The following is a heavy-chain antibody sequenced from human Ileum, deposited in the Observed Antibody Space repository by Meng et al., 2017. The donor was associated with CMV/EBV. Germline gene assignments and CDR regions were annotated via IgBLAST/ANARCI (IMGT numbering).Heavy chain of an antibody. Sequence: LRESGSGVLEPSALLALTSTFSGGTINNYIWTWIRQSPGKGLEWIGFIYYSGRTTYNPSLKSRVTLSIDMSKNQFSLKLNSVTAADTAFYYCARYAKGVGVNWFDLWGQGTLVTVSS. J-gene: IGHJ5*02. CDR2: IYYSGRT. V-gene: IGHV4-59*01. CDR1: GGTINNYI. CDR3: ARYAKGVGVNWFDL. D-gene: IGHD3-3*01.